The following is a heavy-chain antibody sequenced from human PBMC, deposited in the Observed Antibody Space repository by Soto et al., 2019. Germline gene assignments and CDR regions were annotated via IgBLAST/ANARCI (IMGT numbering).Heavy chain of an antibody. Sequence: QVQLVQSGAEVKKPGSSVKVSCKASGGTFSSYAISWVRQAPGQGLEWMGGILPIFGTANYAQKFQGRVTISADESTNTAYMELSSLRSEDTAVYYCARAGRYCSSTSCSYNWFDPCGQGTLVTVSS. D-gene: IGHD2-2*01. CDR2: ILPIFGTA. CDR1: GGTFSSYA. J-gene: IGHJ5*02. V-gene: IGHV1-69*01. CDR3: ARAGRYCSSTSCSYNWFDP.